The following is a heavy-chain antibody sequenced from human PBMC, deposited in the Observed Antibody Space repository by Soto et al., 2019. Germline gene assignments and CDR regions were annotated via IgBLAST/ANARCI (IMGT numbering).Heavy chain of an antibody. CDR2: INSDGSST. CDR1: GFTFSSYW. J-gene: IGHJ4*02. V-gene: IGHV3-74*01. Sequence: EVQLVESGGGLVQPGGSLRLSCAASGFTFSSYWMHWVRQAPGKGLVWVSRINSDGSSTSYADSVKGRFTISRDNAKNTLYLRMISLRAEDTAVYYCASPQGYGVYRRAILDYWRQGTLVTVSS. D-gene: IGHD4-17*01. CDR3: ASPQGYGVYRRAILDY.